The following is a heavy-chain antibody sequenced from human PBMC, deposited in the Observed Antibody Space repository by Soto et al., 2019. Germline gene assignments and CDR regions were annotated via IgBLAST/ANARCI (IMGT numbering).Heavy chain of an antibody. CDR1: GYSFSLYG. Sequence: EASLKVSCKSSGYSFSLYGINGVRQAPGQGLEWMGWINPSDGNRNFAQKFEDRVTMTTATSTNTVFLELRSLKSDDTAIYYCARDRLRGYDSSGFYSWGQGTMVTVSS. CDR2: INPSDGNR. J-gene: IGHJ4*02. CDR3: ARDRLRGYDSSGFYS. D-gene: IGHD3-22*01. V-gene: IGHV1-18*01.